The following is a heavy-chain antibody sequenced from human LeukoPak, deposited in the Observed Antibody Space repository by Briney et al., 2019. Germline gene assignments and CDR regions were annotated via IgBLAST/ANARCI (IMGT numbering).Heavy chain of an antibody. Sequence: GASVKVSCKASGYTFTGYYMHWVRQAPGQGLEWMGWINPNSGDTNYAQNFQGRVTITRDKSISTAYMVLSRLTSDDTAMYYCARDQTSGYNWFDPWGQGTLVTVSS. CDR2: INPNSGDT. V-gene: IGHV1-2*02. CDR3: ARDQTSGYNWFDP. CDR1: GYTFTGYY. D-gene: IGHD3-22*01. J-gene: IGHJ5*02.